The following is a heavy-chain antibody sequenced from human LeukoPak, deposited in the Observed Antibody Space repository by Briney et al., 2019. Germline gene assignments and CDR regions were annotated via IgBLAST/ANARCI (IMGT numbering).Heavy chain of an antibody. CDR3: ARVISVGLSDY. CDR2: IWYDGSNK. D-gene: IGHD1-26*01. V-gene: IGHV3-33*01. CDR1: GFTYSSYG. J-gene: IGHJ4*02. Sequence: PGGSLRLSCAASGFTYSSYGMHWVRQAPGKGLEWVAVIWYDGSNKYYADSVKGRFTISRDNSKNTLYLQMNSLRAEDTAVYYCARVISVGLSDYWGQGTLVTVSS.